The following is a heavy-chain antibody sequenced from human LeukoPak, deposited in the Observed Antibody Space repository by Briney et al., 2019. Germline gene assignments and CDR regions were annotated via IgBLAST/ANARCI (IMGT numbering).Heavy chain of an antibody. CDR1: GVSISSNSHY. CDR2: IFDSGDP. CDR3: ARTVPYGGTTIGSDAFDV. V-gene: IGHV4-39*01. J-gene: IGHJ3*01. Sequence: SETLSLTCTVSGVSISSNSHYWGWIRQPPGQGLEGIGSIFDSGDPYYNPPLKSRLIISVDTSNNQFSLKVTSVTAADTAVYYCARTVPYGGTTIGSDAFDVWGQGTKVTVSS. D-gene: IGHD4-23*01.